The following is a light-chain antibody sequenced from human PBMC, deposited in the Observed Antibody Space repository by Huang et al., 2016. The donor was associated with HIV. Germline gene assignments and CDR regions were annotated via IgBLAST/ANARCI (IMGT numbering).Light chain of an antibody. CDR2: GAS. V-gene: IGKV3-15*01. CDR3: QQYSNWPYT. J-gene: IGKJ2*01. Sequence: EIVMTQSPDTLSVSPGARATLSCRASESVSINLAWYQQRPGQAPRLLIHGASNRAAGIPSRFSGSVSGAEFTLTISILQSEDFALYYCQQYSNWPYTFGQGTKLEIK. CDR1: ESVSIN.